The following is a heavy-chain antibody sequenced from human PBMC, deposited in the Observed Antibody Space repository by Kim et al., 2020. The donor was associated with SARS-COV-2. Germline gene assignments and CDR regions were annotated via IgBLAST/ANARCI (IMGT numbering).Heavy chain of an antibody. J-gene: IGHJ4*02. V-gene: IGHV2-5*02. Sequence: SGPTLVNPTQTLTLTCTFSGFSLSTSGVGVGWIRQPPGKALEWLALIYWDDDKRYSPSLKSRHTITKDTSKNQVFLTMTNMDPVDTDTYYCAQAYSYGDGYCYWGQGTLVTVSS. CDR2: IYWDDDK. D-gene: IGHD5-18*01. CDR3: AQAYSYGDGYCY. CDR1: GFSLSTSGVG.